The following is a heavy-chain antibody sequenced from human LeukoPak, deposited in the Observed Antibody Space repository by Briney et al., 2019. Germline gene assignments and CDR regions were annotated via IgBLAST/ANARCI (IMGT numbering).Heavy chain of an antibody. D-gene: IGHD3-16*01. J-gene: IGHJ3*02. V-gene: IGHV4-59*11. CDR1: GASITQHY. Sequence: SETLSLTCSVSGASITQHYWSWIRQPPGKGLEYIGYFYYDGNTNYTSSVRSRVTILVDTSKNQFALNLRSVTAADTAKYYCTRGITGHYRSLGGFAFDIWGQGTMVAVSS. CDR2: FYYDGNT. CDR3: TRGITGHYRSLGGFAFDI.